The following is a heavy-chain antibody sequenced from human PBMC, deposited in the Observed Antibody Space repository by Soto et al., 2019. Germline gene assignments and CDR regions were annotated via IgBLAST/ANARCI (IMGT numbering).Heavy chain of an antibody. CDR2: IIPIFGTA. D-gene: IGHD6-13*01. CDR1: GGTFSSYA. CDR3: ARDNSGYSSPRGGWFDP. V-gene: IGHV1-69*01. Sequence: QVQLVQSGAEVKKPGSSVKVSCKASGGTFSSYAISWVRQAPGQGLEWMGGIIPIFGTANYAQKFQGRVTITADEATSTADMEMSSLRSQDTAVYYCARDNSGYSSPRGGWFDPWGQGTLVTVSS. J-gene: IGHJ5*02.